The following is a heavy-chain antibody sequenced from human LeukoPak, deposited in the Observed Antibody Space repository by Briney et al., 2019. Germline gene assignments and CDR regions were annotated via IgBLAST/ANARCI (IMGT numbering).Heavy chain of an antibody. CDR2: ISSSSSYI. Sequence: NSGGSLRLSCAASGFTFSSYSMNWVRQAPGKGLEWVSSISSSSSYIYYGDSVKGRFTISRDNAKDSLYLQMNSLRAEDTAVYYCARDYVIYWGQGTLVTVSS. CDR1: GFTFSSYS. J-gene: IGHJ4*02. V-gene: IGHV3-21*01. CDR3: ARDYVIY. D-gene: IGHD2/OR15-2a*01.